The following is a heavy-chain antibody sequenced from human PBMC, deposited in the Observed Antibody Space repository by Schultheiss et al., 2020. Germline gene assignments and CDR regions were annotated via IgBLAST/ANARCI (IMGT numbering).Heavy chain of an antibody. V-gene: IGHV3-30*02. J-gene: IGHJ4*02. CDR3: ASLWELPGDVDY. CDR1: GFTFSSYG. CDR2: IRYDGSNK. Sequence: GGSLRLSCAASGFTFSSYGMHWVRQAPGKGLEWVAFIRYDGSNKYYADSVKGRFTISRDNSKNTLYLQMNSLRAEDTAVYYCASLWELPGDVDYWGQGTLVTVSS. D-gene: IGHD1-26*01.